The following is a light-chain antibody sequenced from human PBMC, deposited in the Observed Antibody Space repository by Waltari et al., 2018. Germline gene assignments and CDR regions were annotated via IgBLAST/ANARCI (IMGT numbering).Light chain of an antibody. V-gene: IGKV4-1*01. CDR1: PSVVFSSYNTNY. CDR2: GAS. J-gene: IGKJ2*01. CDR3: QQCYTFPYT. Sequence: DIVLTQSSDSLAVSLGERATINCTPSPSVVFSSYNTNYLAWYQQKPGQPPRLLITGASTRESGVPDRFSGSGSETDFTLTISSLQAEDVAVYYCQQCYTFPYTFGQGTKLEIK.